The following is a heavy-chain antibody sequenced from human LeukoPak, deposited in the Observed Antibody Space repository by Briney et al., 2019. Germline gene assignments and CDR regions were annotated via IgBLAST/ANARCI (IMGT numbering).Heavy chain of an antibody. Sequence: SETLSLTCAVSGYSISSGYYWGWIRQPPGKGLEWIGSIYHSGSTYYNPSLKSRVTISVDTSKNQFSLKLSSVTAADTAVYYCARHQYDYVWGSYRYDAFDIWGQRTMVTVSS. CDR2: IYHSGST. CDR3: ARHQYDYVWGSYRYDAFDI. J-gene: IGHJ3*02. D-gene: IGHD3-16*02. V-gene: IGHV4-38-2*01. CDR1: GYSISSGYY.